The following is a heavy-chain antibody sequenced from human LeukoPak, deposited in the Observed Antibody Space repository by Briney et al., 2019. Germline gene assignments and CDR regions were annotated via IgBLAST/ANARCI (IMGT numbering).Heavy chain of an antibody. J-gene: IGHJ4*02. D-gene: IGHD3-10*01. Sequence: SEALSLTCTVSVGSISSYYWSWIRQPPGKGLECIGYIYYSGSTNYNPSLKSRVTISLDTSKNQLSLKLNSVTAADTAVYYCASHYGSGSFYSPFDYWGQGTLVTVSS. CDR3: ASHYGSGSFYSPFDY. CDR1: VGSISSYY. CDR2: IYYSGST. V-gene: IGHV4-59*01.